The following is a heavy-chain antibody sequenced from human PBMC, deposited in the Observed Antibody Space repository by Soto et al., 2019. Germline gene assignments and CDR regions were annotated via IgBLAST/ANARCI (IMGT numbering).Heavy chain of an antibody. J-gene: IGHJ4*02. CDR3: ARDKGAYYSHLQY. CDR1: GYTFDSYA. CDR2: IIPFFGTP. D-gene: IGHD3-22*01. V-gene: IGHV1-69*06. Sequence: QVQLVRSGAEVKKPGSSVKVSCKGSGYTFDSYAFSWVRQAPGQGLEWVGGIIPFFGTPNYAQKFQGRVTISADKSTSTAYMELVSLTSEDTAVYFCARDKGAYYSHLQYWGQGTLITVSS.